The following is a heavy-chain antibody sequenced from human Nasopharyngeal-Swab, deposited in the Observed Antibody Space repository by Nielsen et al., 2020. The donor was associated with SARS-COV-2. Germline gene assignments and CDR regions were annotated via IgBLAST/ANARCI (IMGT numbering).Heavy chain of an antibody. V-gene: IGHV1-3*01. CDR3: ARDLVEWGIVGAMTGFYYYYYGMDV. Sequence: WVRQAPGQRLEWMGWINAGNGNTKYSQKFQGRVTITRDTSASTAYMELSSLRSEDTAVYYCARDLVEWGIVGAMTGFYYYYYGMDVWGQGTTVTVSS. J-gene: IGHJ6*02. D-gene: IGHD1-26*01. CDR2: INAGNGNT.